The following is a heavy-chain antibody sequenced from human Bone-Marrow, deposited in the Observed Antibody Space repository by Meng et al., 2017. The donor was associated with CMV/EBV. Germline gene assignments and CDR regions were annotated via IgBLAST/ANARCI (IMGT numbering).Heavy chain of an antibody. Sequence: GESLKISCAASGFTFSSYDMHWVRQATGKGLEWVSAIGTAGDTYYPGSVKGRFTISRENAKNSLYLQMNSLRAGDTAVYYCARSPSGSYYGDAFEIWGQGTMVTVSS. CDR2: IGTAGDT. D-gene: IGHD1-26*01. V-gene: IGHV3-13*01. CDR3: ARSPSGSYYGDAFEI. CDR1: GFTFSSYD. J-gene: IGHJ3*02.